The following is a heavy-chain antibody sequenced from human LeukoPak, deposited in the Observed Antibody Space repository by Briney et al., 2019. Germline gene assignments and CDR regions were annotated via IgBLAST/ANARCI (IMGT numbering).Heavy chain of an antibody. Sequence: GGSLRLSCVTSGSTFSTSAMGWVRQAPGTGLEWVSVVSDSGDYTSYADSVKGRFTISRDNSKNTLYLQMNSLRAEDTAVYYCANRPGSYEFVWGQGTLVTVSS. CDR3: ANRPGSYEFV. J-gene: IGHJ4*02. D-gene: IGHD3-10*01. CDR2: VSDSGDYT. V-gene: IGHV3-23*01. CDR1: GSTFSTSA.